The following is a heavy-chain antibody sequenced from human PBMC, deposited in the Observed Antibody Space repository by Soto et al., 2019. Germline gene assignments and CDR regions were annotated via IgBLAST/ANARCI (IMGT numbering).Heavy chain of an antibody. D-gene: IGHD3-10*01. CDR1: GYTFTSYG. J-gene: IGHJ4*02. CDR3: ARGPYYGAGNYYPLDY. Sequence: QVPLVQSGAEVKKPGASVKVSCKASGYTFTSYGIIWVRQAPGQGLERMGWISAYNGNTNYAQKLQGRVTMTTDTPTSTADMELRCLRSNDTALYYCARGPYYGAGNYYPLDYWGQGTRVTVSS. V-gene: IGHV1-18*04. CDR2: ISAYNGNT.